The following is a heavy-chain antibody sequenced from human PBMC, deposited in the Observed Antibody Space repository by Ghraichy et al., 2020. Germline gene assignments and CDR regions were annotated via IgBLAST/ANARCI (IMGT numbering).Heavy chain of an antibody. J-gene: IGHJ6*02. D-gene: IGHD2-8*02. V-gene: IGHV4-34*01. CDR3: ARGRGNRSRLVSCMDV. CDR2: INHSGST. CDR1: GGSFSGYY. Sequence: SQTLSLTCAVYGGSFSGYYWSWIRQPPGKGLEWIGEINHSGSTNYNPSLKSRVTISVDTSKNQFSLKLSSVTAADTAVYYCARGRGNRSRLVSCMDVWGQGTTVTVSS.